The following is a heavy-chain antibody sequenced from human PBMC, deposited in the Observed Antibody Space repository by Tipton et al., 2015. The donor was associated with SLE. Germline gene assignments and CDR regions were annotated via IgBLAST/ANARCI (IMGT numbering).Heavy chain of an antibody. V-gene: IGHV4-31*03. Sequence: TLSLTCTVSGGSSSSGDYPWISSGGYYWSWIRQHPGKGLEWIGFIFHSGNTYYNPSLKSRVFISVDTSKNQFSLRVNSVTAADTAVYYCARDRSSSPGYMDVGGRGTTVIVSS. CDR2: IFHSGNT. J-gene: IGHJ6*04. D-gene: IGHD6-6*01. CDR3: ARDRSSSPGYMDV. CDR1: GGSSSSGDYPWISSGGYY.